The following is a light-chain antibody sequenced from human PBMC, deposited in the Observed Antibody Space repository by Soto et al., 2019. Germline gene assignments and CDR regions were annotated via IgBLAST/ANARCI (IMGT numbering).Light chain of an antibody. Sequence: QSALTQPASVSGSPGQSITISCTGTSSDVGGYNYVSWYQQHPGKAPKLMILDDSSRPSGVSNRFSGSKSGNTASLTISGLQAEDEAHYFCSSYTSSSTYWVFGGGTKVTVL. V-gene: IGLV2-14*01. CDR3: SSYTSSSTYWV. CDR1: SSDVGGYNY. CDR2: DDS. J-gene: IGLJ3*02.